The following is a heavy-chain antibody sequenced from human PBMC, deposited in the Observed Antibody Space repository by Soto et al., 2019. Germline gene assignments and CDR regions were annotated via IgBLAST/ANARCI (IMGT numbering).Heavy chain of an antibody. CDR2: MNPNSGNT. CDR1: GYTFTSYD. J-gene: IGHJ4*02. V-gene: IGHV1-8*01. D-gene: IGHD2-21*01. CDR3: ASAWGDNY. Sequence: VQLVQSGDEVTNPGASVKVSCKASGYTFTSYDINWVRQATGQGLEWMGWMNPNSGNTGYAQKSKGRVTMTRNTSISTAYMVLRSLISEDTAVYYFASAWGDNYWGQGTLVTVSS.